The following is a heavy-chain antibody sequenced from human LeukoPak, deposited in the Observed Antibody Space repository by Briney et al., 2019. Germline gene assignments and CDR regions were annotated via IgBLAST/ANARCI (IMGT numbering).Heavy chain of an antibody. CDR2: IYHSGST. CDR1: GYSISSGYY. D-gene: IGHD1-20*01. V-gene: IGHV4-38-2*02. CDR3: ARVRITGTDLDY. J-gene: IGHJ4*02. Sequence: PSQTLSLTCTVSGYSISSGYYWGWIRQPPGKGLEWIGSIYHSGSTYYNPSLKSRVTISVDTSKNQFSLKLSSVTAADTAVYYCARVRITGTDLDYWGQGTLVTVSS.